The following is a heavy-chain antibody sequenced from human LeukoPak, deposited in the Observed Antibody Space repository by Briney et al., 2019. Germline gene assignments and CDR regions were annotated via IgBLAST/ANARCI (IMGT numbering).Heavy chain of an antibody. Sequence: SETLSLTCTVCGGSISSYYWSLIRQPPGKGLEWIGYIYYSGSTNYNPSLKSRVTISVDTSKNQFSLKLSSVTAEDTAVYYCARHFSSNYVDGTYYFDYWGQGTLVTVSS. CDR2: IYYSGST. CDR1: GGSISSYY. CDR3: ARHFSSNYVDGTYYFDY. V-gene: IGHV4-59*08. J-gene: IGHJ4*02. D-gene: IGHD4-11*01.